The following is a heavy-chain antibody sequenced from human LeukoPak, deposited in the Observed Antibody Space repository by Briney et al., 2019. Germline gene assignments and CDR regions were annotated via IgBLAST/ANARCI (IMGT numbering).Heavy chain of an antibody. CDR1: GFSLNTRGVG. D-gene: IGHD7-27*01. CDR2: ISRDDDK. V-gene: IGHV2-5*02. Sequence: SGPTLLKPTEPLTLTCTFSGFSLNTRGVGVGWIRQAPGKALEWLALISRDDDKRYRPSLKSRLTITQDTSKNQVALTLANLDPVDTATYYCAHTGSAHGDDWFDPWGQGTLVTVS. J-gene: IGHJ5*02. CDR3: AHTGSAHGDDWFDP.